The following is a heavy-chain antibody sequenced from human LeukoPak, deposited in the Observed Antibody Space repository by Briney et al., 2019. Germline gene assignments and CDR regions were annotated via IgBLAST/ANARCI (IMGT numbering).Heavy chain of an antibody. D-gene: IGHD3-10*01. CDR2: IYHSGST. CDR1: GGSISSSNW. V-gene: IGHV4-4*02. Sequence: SGTLSLTCAVSGGSISSSNWWGWVRQPPGKGLEWIGQIYHSGSTNYNPSLKSRVTISVDTSKNQFSLKLSSVTAADTAVYYCARTMVRGVIMSPFDYWGQGTLVTVSS. J-gene: IGHJ4*02. CDR3: ARTMVRGVIMSPFDY.